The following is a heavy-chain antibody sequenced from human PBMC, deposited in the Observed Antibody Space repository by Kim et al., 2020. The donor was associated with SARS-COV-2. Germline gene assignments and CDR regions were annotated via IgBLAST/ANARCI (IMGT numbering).Heavy chain of an antibody. Sequence: GGSLRLSCAASGFTVSSNYMSWVRQAPGKGLEWVSVICSGGSTYYADSVKDGFSISRDNSKNTLYLQMNSLRAEDTAVYYCARDRGDRLYYYGMDVWGQG. CDR2: ICSGGST. CDR1: GFTVSSNY. D-gene: IGHD2-21*01. J-gene: IGHJ6*02. CDR3: ARDRGDRLYYYGMDV. V-gene: IGHV3-66*01.